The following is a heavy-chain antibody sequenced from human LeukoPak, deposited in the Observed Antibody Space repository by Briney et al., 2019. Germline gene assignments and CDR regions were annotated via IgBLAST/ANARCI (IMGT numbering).Heavy chain of an antibody. Sequence: PGGSLRLSCAASGFTFSSYAMHWVRQAPGKGLEWVAVISYDGSNKYYADSMKGRFTISRDNSKNTLYLQMNSLRAEDTAVYYCARLYCSGGSCYYDYWGQGTLVTVSS. D-gene: IGHD2-15*01. J-gene: IGHJ4*02. CDR1: GFTFSSYA. V-gene: IGHV3-30*04. CDR2: ISYDGSNK. CDR3: ARLYCSGGSCYYDY.